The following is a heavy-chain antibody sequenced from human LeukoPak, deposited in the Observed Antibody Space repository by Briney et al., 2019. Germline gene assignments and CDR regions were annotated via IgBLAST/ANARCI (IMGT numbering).Heavy chain of an antibody. J-gene: IGHJ4*02. CDR2: ISASGGST. V-gene: IGHV3-23*01. CDR1: GFTFSSYA. CDR3: AKLLSSGWRPIDY. D-gene: IGHD6-19*01. Sequence: GGSLRLSCAASGFTFSSYAMSWVRQAPGKGLEWVSSISASGGSTYYADSVKGRLTTSRDNSKNTLNLQMNSLRAEDTAVYYCAKLLSSGWRPIDYWGQGTLVTVSS.